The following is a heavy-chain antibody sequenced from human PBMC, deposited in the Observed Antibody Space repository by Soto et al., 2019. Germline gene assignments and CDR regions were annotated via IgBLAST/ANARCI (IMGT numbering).Heavy chain of an antibody. Sequence: QVQLVQSGAEVKKPGSSVKVSCRTSGGTFSNYAISWVRQAPGQGLEWMGGIVPIFGTATCAQKFQGRVTIPADESTSTAYMELSSLRSDDTAVYYCASPTGKLDYWGQGTLVTVSS. CDR1: GGTFSNYA. CDR3: ASPTGKLDY. CDR2: IVPIFGTA. J-gene: IGHJ4*02. V-gene: IGHV1-69*01. D-gene: IGHD2-8*02.